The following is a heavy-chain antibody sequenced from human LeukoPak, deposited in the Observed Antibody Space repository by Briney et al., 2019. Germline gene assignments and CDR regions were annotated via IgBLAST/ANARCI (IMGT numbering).Heavy chain of an antibody. D-gene: IGHD6-13*01. J-gene: IGHJ4*02. Sequence: PGGSLRLSCAASGFTFSSYWMHWVRRAPGKGLVWVSRLNSDGSSTSYADSVKGRFTISRDNAKNTLYLQMNSLRAEDTAVYYCTRDHSSSLDYWGQGTLVTVSS. V-gene: IGHV3-74*01. CDR3: TRDHSSSLDY. CDR2: LNSDGSST. CDR1: GFTFSSYW.